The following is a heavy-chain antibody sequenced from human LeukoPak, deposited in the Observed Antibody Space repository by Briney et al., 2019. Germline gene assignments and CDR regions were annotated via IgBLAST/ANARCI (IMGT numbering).Heavy chain of an antibody. J-gene: IGHJ3*02. V-gene: IGHV4-59*01. CDR1: GGSISSYY. D-gene: IGHD5-12*01. CDR3: ARGRGGYRGYDDHYAFDI. Sequence: SETLSLTCTVSGGSISSYYWSWIRQPPGKGLEWIGYIYYSGSTNYNPSLKSRVTISVDTSKNQFSLKLSSVTAADTAVYYCARGRGGYRGYDDHYAFDIWGQGTMVTVSS. CDR2: IYYSGST.